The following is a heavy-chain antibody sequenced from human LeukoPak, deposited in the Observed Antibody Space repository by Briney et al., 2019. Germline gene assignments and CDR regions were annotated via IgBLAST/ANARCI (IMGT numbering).Heavy chain of an antibody. Sequence: GGSLRLSCAACGFTFRSYAMSWVRQAPGRGLEWVSAISGSGGSTYYADSVKGRFTISRDNSKNTLYLQMNSLRAEDTAVFYDAKIPRYCTGTSCYAGYFEYWGQGTLVTVSS. CDR1: GFTFRSYA. CDR2: ISGSGGST. D-gene: IGHD2-2*01. J-gene: IGHJ4*02. CDR3: AKIPRYCTGTSCYAGYFEY. V-gene: IGHV3-23*01.